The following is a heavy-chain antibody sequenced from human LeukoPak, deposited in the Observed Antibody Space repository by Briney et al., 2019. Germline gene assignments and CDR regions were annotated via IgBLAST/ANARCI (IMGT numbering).Heavy chain of an antibody. CDR3: ARDRSDRLAVAGTSAFDY. CDR2: ISSSSSYI. Sequence: PGGSLRLSCAASGFTFSSYSMNWVRQAPGKGLEWVSSISSSSSYIYYADSVKGRFTISRDNAKNSLYLQMNSLRAEDTAVYYCARDRSDRLAVAGTSAFDYWGRGTLVTVSS. V-gene: IGHV3-21*01. CDR1: GFTFSSYS. J-gene: IGHJ4*02. D-gene: IGHD6-19*01.